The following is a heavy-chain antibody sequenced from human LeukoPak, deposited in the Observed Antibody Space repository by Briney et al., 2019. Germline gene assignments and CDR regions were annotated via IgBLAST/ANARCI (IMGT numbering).Heavy chain of an antibody. CDR3: AKDRTGDDFYLDY. V-gene: IGHV3-30*02. D-gene: IGHD7-27*01. CDR1: GFTFISYG. J-gene: IGHJ4*02. Sequence: GGSLRLSCAVSGFTFISYGMHWVRQAPGKGLEWVAFIRNDGSFKYYADSVKGRFTISGDNSKNTLYLQMNSLRREDTALYYCAKDRTGDDFYLDYWGQGALVTVSS. CDR2: IRNDGSFK.